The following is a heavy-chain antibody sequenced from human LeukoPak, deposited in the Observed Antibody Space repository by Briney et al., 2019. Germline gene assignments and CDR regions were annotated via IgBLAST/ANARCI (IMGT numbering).Heavy chain of an antibody. Sequence: SVKVSCKXSGGTFSSYAISWVRQAPGQGLEWMGRIIPIFGTANYSQKFQGRVTITTDESTSTAYMELSSLRSEDTAVYYCARGMVSLGAFDIWGPGTMVTVSS. J-gene: IGHJ3*02. CDR3: ARGMVSLGAFDI. V-gene: IGHV1-69*05. CDR2: IIPIFGTA. CDR1: GGTFSSYA. D-gene: IGHD5-18*01.